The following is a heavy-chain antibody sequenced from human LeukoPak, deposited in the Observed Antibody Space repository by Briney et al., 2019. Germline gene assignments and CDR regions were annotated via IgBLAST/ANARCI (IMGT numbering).Heavy chain of an antibody. J-gene: IGHJ4*02. CDR1: GGSISSYS. CDR3: ARTRLTTVTTPFDY. D-gene: IGHD4-11*01. Sequence: SETLSLTCTVSGGSISSYSWRWIRHPPRKGLEWIGYVYYRGSTNYNPSLTSRVTLSVDTSKNQFSLKLSSVTAADTAVYYCARTRLTTVTTPFDYWGQGTLVTVSS. V-gene: IGHV4-59*01. CDR2: VYYRGST.